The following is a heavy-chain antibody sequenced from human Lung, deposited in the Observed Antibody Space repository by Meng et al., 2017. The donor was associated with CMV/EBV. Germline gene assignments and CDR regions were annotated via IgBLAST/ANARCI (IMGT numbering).Heavy chain of an antibody. J-gene: IGHJ4*02. Sequence: SHYMSWVRQAPRKGLEWLSVICSGGNRYSADSVKSRFTISRDNSKNTIYLQMNSLRADDTAVYYCASDYYDSSGYPVVLGYWGQGTLVTVSS. V-gene: IGHV3-53*01. CDR1: SHY. CDR2: ICSGGNR. CDR3: ASDYYDSSGYPVVLGY. D-gene: IGHD3-22*01.